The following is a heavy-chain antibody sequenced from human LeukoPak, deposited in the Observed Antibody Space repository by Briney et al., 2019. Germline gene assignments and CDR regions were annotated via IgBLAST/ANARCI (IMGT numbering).Heavy chain of an antibody. CDR1: GGSTSSHY. J-gene: IGHJ5*02. Sequence: SETLSLTCTVSGGSTSSHYWSWIRQPPGKGLEWIGNINYSGSTKYNPSLESRITMSVDTSKNQFSLKLNSVTAADTAVYFCARVRPAGWFDPWGQGTLVTVSS. V-gene: IGHV4-59*11. CDR2: INYSGST. D-gene: IGHD6-13*01. CDR3: ARVRPAGWFDP.